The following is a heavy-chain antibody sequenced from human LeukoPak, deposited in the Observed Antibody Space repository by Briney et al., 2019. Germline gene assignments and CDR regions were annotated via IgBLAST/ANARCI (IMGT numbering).Heavy chain of an antibody. D-gene: IGHD4-17*01. CDR3: AKMGGDYGGLDY. CDR1: GFTFSTYA. CDR2: ISGSGGST. Sequence: GGSLRLSGAASGFTFSTYAMSWVRQAPGKGLEWVLAISGSGGSTYYADSVKGRFTISRDNSKNTLYLQMNSLRAEDTAVYYCAKMGGDYGGLDYWGQGTLVTVSS. V-gene: IGHV3-23*01. J-gene: IGHJ4*02.